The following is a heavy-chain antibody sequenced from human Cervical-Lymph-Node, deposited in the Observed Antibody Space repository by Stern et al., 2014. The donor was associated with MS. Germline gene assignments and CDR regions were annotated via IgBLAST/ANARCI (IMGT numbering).Heavy chain of an antibody. J-gene: IGHJ4*02. D-gene: IGHD1-26*01. V-gene: IGHV4-61*02. Sequence: DQLVESGPGLVKPSQTLSLTCTVSGASISSGTSYWSWIRQPAGGGLEWIGRLHASGATYYNPSLTSRVTISGDTSKNQFSLNLNSVTAADTAVYYCARGHWELLGNNYFDSWGQGTLVTVSS. CDR1: GASISSGTSY. CDR3: ARGHWELLGNNYFDS. CDR2: LHASGAT.